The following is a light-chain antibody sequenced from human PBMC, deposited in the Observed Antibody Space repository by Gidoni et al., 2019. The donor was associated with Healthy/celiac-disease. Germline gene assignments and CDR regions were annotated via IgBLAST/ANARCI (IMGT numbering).Light chain of an antibody. Sequence: QSALTQPPSAPGSPGQPVTISCTGPSSDVGGYNYVSWYQQHPGKAPKLMIYEVSKRPSGVPDRFSGSKSGNTASLTVSGLQAEDEADYYCSSYAGSNNFVVFGGGTKLTVL. CDR1: SSDVGGYNY. J-gene: IGLJ2*01. CDR3: SSYAGSNNFVV. CDR2: EVS. V-gene: IGLV2-8*01.